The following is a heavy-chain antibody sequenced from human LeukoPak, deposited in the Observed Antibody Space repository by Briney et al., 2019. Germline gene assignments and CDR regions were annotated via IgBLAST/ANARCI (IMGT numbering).Heavy chain of an antibody. J-gene: IGHJ4*02. Sequence: GGSLRLSCAASGFTYSNYARSWVRQAPGKGLEWVSTLSGTGGSTYYADSVEGRFTISRDNAKNSLYLQMNSLRAEDTAVYYCASGWLRRDFWGQGTLVTVSS. CDR1: GFTYSNYA. CDR2: LSGTGGST. V-gene: IGHV3-23*01. D-gene: IGHD5-12*01. CDR3: ASGWLRRDF.